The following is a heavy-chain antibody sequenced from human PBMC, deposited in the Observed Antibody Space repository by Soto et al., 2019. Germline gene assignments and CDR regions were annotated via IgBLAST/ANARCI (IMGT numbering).Heavy chain of an antibody. CDR3: ARALKYDDSSGYGGKAFDI. CDR2: IYYRGST. V-gene: IGHV4-59*01. J-gene: IGHJ3*02. CDR1: GGSISSYY. D-gene: IGHD3-22*01. Sequence: SETLSLTCTVSGGSISSYYWSWIRQPPGKGLEWIGYIYYRGSTNYNPSLKSRVTISVDTSKNQFSLKLSSVTAADTAVYYCARALKYDDSSGYGGKAFDIWGQGTMVTVSS.